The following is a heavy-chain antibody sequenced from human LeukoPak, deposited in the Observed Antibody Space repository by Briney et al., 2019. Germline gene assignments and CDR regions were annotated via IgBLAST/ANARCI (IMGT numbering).Heavy chain of an antibody. V-gene: IGHV4-34*01. J-gene: IGHJ6*03. CDR3: ARGRPGYHCSGGSCYSRGYYYYYMDV. CDR1: GGSFSGDY. Sequence: PSETLSLTCAVYGGSFSGDYWSWNRQPPGKGLEWIGEINHSGRTNYSPCLKSRVTISVDTSKNQFSLKLSSVTAADTAVYYCARGRPGYHCSGGSCYSRGYYYYYMDVWGKGTTVTVSS. D-gene: IGHD2-15*01. CDR2: INHSGRT.